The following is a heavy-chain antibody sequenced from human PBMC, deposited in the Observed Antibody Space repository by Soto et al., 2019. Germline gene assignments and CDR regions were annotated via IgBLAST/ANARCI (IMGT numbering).Heavy chain of an antibody. CDR1: GFTFSNAW. D-gene: IGHD3-16*01. J-gene: IGHJ4*02. CDR2: IKSKTDGGAT. CDR3: TTAHYIWGSYEKTY. Sequence: EVQLVESGGGLVKPGGSLRLSCAASGFTFSNAWMSWVRQAPGKGLEWVGRIKSKTDGGATDYAAPVKGRFSISRDDSKNTLYLQMNSLKTEDTAVYYCTTAHYIWGSYEKTYWGQGTLVTVSS. V-gene: IGHV3-15*01.